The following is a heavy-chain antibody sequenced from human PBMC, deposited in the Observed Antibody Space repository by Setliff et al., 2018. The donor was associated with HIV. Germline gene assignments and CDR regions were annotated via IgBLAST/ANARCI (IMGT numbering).Heavy chain of an antibody. CDR3: ARDVYFTFSGEVIRHYLDV. CDR1: GYTFTSYD. J-gene: IGHJ6*03. Sequence: ASVKVSCKASGYTFTSYDINWVRQATGQGLEWMGWMNPNSGNTGYAQKFQGRVTMTGNTSISTAYMELSSLRSEDTAVYYCARDVYFTFSGEVIRHYLDVWSKGTTVTVSS. CDR2: MNPNSGNT. D-gene: IGHD3-3*01. V-gene: IGHV1-8*02.